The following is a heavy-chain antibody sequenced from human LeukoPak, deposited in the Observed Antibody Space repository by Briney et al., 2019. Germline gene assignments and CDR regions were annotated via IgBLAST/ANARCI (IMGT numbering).Heavy chain of an antibody. CDR3: ARDGEGRTNFDY. V-gene: IGHV1-2*02. D-gene: IGHD1-14*01. CDR2: MHPNSGDT. J-gene: IGHJ4*02. CDR1: GYTFSGYY. Sequence: GASVKVSCKASGYTFSGYYIHWVRQAPGQGLEWMTWMHPNSGDTNYAQKFQGRVTMTWDTSISTAYMELSRLTSDDTAVYYCARDGEGRTNFDYWGQGALITVSS.